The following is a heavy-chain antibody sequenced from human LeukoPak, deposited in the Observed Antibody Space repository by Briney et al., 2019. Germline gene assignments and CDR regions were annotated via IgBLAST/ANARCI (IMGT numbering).Heavy chain of an antibody. V-gene: IGHV3-30*02. Sequence: GGSLRLSCAASGFTFSGYGMHWVRQAPGKGLEWVTFIRYDGSNKYYADSVKGRFTISRDNSKNTLYLQMNSLRAEDTAVYYCVRGPKYSSSWGLDYWGQGTLVTVSS. CDR2: IRYDGSNK. D-gene: IGHD6-13*01. CDR3: VRGPKYSSSWGLDY. J-gene: IGHJ4*02. CDR1: GFTFSGYG.